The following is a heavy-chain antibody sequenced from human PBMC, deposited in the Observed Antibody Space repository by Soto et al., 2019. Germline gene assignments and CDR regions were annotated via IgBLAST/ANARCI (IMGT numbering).Heavy chain of an antibody. Sequence: SETLSLTCTVSGGSVSSGSYYWSWIRQPPGKGLEWVGYIYYSGSTNYNPSLKSRVTISVDTSKNQFSLKLSSVTAADTAVYYCARDRKIAARPNYYYYGMDVWGQGTTVTVSS. CDR3: ARDRKIAARPNYYYYGMDV. J-gene: IGHJ6*02. V-gene: IGHV4-61*01. CDR2: IYYSGST. D-gene: IGHD6-6*01. CDR1: GGSVSSGSYY.